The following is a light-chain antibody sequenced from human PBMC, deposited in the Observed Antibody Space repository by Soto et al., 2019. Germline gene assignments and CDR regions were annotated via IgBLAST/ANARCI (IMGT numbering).Light chain of an antibody. CDR2: GAS. Sequence: EIVMTQSPATLSVYPGERATLSCRASQSVSRNLAWYQQKPGQAPRLLIYGASTRATGIPARFSGSGSGTEFTLTISSLQSEDFAVYYCQHYNNWPPWTFGQGTKVEIK. J-gene: IGKJ1*01. CDR3: QHYNNWPPWT. CDR1: QSVSRN. V-gene: IGKV3-15*01.